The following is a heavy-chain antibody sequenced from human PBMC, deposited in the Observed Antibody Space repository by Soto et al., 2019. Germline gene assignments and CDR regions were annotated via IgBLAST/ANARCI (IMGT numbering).Heavy chain of an antibody. CDR3: ARGVLGSYLFDY. Sequence: EVQLVESGGGSVQPGGSLRLSCAASGFTFNSYWVHWVRQVPGKGLVWLSRINMDGTRTNYADSVKGRFAISRDNAKNTVYLQINSLGVEDSAAYYCARGVLGSYLFDYWGQGTLVSDSS. CDR2: INMDGTRT. CDR1: GFTFNSYW. D-gene: IGHD3-16*02. J-gene: IGHJ4*02. V-gene: IGHV3-74*01.